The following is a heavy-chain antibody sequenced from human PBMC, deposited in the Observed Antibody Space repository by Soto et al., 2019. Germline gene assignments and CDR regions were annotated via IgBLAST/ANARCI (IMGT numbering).Heavy chain of an antibody. J-gene: IGHJ3*02. CDR1: GFTFSSHW. D-gene: IGHD6-13*01. CDR3: AKSEGYSFDI. V-gene: IGHV3-7*01. Sequence: EVQLVESGGGLVHPGGSLGLSCAASGFTFSSHWMSWVRQAPGKGLEWVANIRQDGREEQYLDSVKGRFTLSRDNAKNSLYLKMNGLRVEDTAVYYCAKSEGYSFDIRGQGTLVTVSS. CDR2: IRQDGREE.